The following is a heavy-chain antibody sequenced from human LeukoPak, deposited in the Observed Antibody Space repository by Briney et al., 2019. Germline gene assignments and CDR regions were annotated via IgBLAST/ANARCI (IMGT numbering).Heavy chain of an antibody. Sequence: ASVKVSCKASGYTFTHFFFHWVRQAPGQGLEWVGWIDPNSGDTNYAQKFQGRVTMTRDTSINTAYMDLTRLRSDDTAVYFCARRSSVVSSLYYWGQGTLVTVSS. V-gene: IGHV1-2*02. D-gene: IGHD3-16*02. CDR1: GYTFTHFF. CDR3: ARRSSVVSSLYY. J-gene: IGHJ4*02. CDR2: IDPNSGDT.